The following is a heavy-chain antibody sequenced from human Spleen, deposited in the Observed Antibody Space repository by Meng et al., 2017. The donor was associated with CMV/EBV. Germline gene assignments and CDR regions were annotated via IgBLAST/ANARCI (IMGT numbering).Heavy chain of an antibody. CDR2: IIPIFGTA. J-gene: IGHJ4*02. CDR3: AKEGGREFGEL. CDR1: GGTFSSYA. D-gene: IGHD3-10*01. V-gene: IGHV1-69*05. Sequence: SVKVSCKASGGTFSSYALSWVRQAPGQGLEWMGGIIPIFGTANYAQRFQGRVTITTDESTSTAYMELSSLRSEDTAVYYCAKEGGREFGELWGQGTLVTVSS.